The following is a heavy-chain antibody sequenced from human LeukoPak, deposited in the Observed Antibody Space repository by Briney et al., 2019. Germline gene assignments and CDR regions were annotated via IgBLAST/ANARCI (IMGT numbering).Heavy chain of an antibody. Sequence: GASVKVSCKASGYTLNKLSMHWVRQAPGKGLEWMGGFDPEDGETIYAQKFQGRVTMTEDTSTDTAYMELTSLRSDDTAVYYCARVGATRAFDIWGQGTMVTVSS. CDR1: GYTLNKLS. CDR3: ARVGATRAFDI. V-gene: IGHV1-24*01. CDR2: FDPEDGET. D-gene: IGHD1-26*01. J-gene: IGHJ3*02.